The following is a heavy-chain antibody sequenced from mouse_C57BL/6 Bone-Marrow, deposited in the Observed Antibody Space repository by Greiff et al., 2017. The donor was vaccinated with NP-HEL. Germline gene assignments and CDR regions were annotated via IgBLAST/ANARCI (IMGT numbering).Heavy chain of an antibody. Sequence: QVQLKQSGPGLVQPSQSLSITCTVSGFSLTSYGVHWVRQSPGKGLEWLGVIWSGGSTDYNAAFISRLSISKDNSKSQVFFKMNSLQADDTAIYYCARRDDYGSYFDYWGQGTTLTVSS. CDR3: ARRDDYGSYFDY. CDR1: GFSLTSYG. D-gene: IGHD1-1*01. J-gene: IGHJ2*01. CDR2: IWSGGST. V-gene: IGHV2-2*01.